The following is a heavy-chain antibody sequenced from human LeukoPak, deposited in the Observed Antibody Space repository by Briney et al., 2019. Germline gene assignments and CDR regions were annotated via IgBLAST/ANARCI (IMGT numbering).Heavy chain of an antibody. CDR2: ISYDGSNK. CDR3: ARQLRNYFDY. J-gene: IGHJ4*02. V-gene: IGHV3-30*03. Sequence: GGSLRLSCAASGFTFSSYGMHWVRQAPGKGLEWVAVISYDGSNKYYADSVKGRFTISRDNSKNTLYLQMNSLRAEDTAVYYCARQLRNYFDYWGQGTLVTVSS. CDR1: GFTFSSYG.